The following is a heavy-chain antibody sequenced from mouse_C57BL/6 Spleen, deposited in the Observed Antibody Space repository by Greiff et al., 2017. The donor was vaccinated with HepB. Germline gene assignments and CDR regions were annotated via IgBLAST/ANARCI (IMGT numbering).Heavy chain of an antibody. CDR1: GYTFTSYW. CDR3: AAYYSNYGFAY. CDR2: IHPNSGST. Sequence: QVQLKQPGAELVKPGASVKLSCKASGYTFTSYWMHWVKQRPGQGLEWIGMIHPNSGSTNYNEKFKSKATLTVDKSSSTAYMQLSSLTSEDSAVYYCAAYYSNYGFAYWGQGTTLTVSS. J-gene: IGHJ2*01. V-gene: IGHV1-64*01. D-gene: IGHD2-5*01.